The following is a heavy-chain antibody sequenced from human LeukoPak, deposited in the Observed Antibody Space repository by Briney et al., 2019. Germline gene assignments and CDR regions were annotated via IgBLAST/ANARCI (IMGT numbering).Heavy chain of an antibody. Sequence: GGSLRLSCAASGFTFSSYSMNWVRQAPGKGLEWVSSIGSSSSYIYYADSVKGRFTISRDNAKNSLYLQMNSLRAEDTAVYYCARVILPIARGYYGSGSYSFGLSGYFDYWGQGTLVTVSS. J-gene: IGHJ4*02. CDR3: ARVILPIARGYYGSGSYSFGLSGYFDY. D-gene: IGHD3-10*01. CDR2: IGSSSSYI. CDR1: GFTFSSYS. V-gene: IGHV3-21*01.